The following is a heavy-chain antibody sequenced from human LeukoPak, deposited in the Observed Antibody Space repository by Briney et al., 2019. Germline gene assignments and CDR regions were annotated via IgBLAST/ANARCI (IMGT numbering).Heavy chain of an antibody. D-gene: IGHD1-1*01. J-gene: IGHJ6*02. CDR1: GYTFTNYY. CDR2: TNPSGGST. Sequence: ASVKVSCKASGYTFTNYYMHWVRQAPGQGLEWMGITNPSGGSTSYAQKFQGRVTMTRDTSTSTVYMELSSLRSEDTAVYYCARSWDDRRDGMDVWGQGTTVTVSS. V-gene: IGHV1-46*01. CDR3: ARSWDDRRDGMDV.